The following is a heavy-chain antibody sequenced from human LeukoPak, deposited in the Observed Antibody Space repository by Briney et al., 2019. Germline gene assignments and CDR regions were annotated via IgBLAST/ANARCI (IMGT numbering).Heavy chain of an antibody. D-gene: IGHD1-1*01. CDR1: GFTFSSYD. V-gene: IGHV3-23*01. J-gene: IGHJ3*02. CDR2: ISGSGTNT. Sequence: GGSLRLSCAASGFTFSSYDMSWVRQAPGKGLEWVSSISGSGTNTYYADSVKGRFTISRDNSKNTLYLQMNSLRAEDTAVYYCAKAHGLQSATSNYAFHIWGQGTMVTVSS. CDR3: AKAHGLQSATSNYAFHI.